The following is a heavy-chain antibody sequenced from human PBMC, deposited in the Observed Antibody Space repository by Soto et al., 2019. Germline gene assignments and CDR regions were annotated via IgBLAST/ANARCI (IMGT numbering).Heavy chain of an antibody. V-gene: IGHV4-4*07. J-gene: IGHJ6*02. Sequence: SETLSLTCTVSGASINSYSWSWIRQPAGKGLEWVGQFYASGTTKYNPALKSRVTMSLDTSKNQFSLKLSSVTAADTAVYYCARDRGSGSYYPYYYYYGMDVWGQGTTVTAP. CDR3: ARDRGSGSYYPYYYYYGMDV. CDR2: FYASGTT. D-gene: IGHD3-10*01. CDR1: GASINSYS.